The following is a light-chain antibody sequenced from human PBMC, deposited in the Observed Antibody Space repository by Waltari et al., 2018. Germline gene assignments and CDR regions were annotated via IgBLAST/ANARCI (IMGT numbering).Light chain of an antibody. V-gene: IGLV2-14*01. J-gene: IGLJ1*01. CDR1: STDVGGYNY. CDR3: SSFTRNSLYV. Sequence: QSALTQPASASGSPGQSITISCTGTSTDVGGYNYVSWYQPHPGKAPKLMIYDVRSRPSGVSNRFSGSKSGNTASLTISGLQAEDEADYYCSSFTRNSLYVFGTGTKVTVL. CDR2: DVR.